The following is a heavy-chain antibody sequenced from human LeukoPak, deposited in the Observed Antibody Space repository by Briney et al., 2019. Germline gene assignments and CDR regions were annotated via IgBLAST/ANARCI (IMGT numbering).Heavy chain of an antibody. CDR3: ATSLRFFEYFSNLLDY. V-gene: IGHV3-48*01. J-gene: IGHJ4*02. Sequence: GGSLRLSCAASGFNFNNYNMNWVRQAPGKGLEWVSYITLSSSTIYYADSVKGRFTISRDNSKNTVYLQMNNLRAEDTAVYYCATSLRFFEYFSNLLDYWGQGTLVTVSS. CDR1: GFNFNNYN. D-gene: IGHD3-3*01. CDR2: ITLSSSTI.